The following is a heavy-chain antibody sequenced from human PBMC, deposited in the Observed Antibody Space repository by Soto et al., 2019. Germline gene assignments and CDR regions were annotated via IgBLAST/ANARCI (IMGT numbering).Heavy chain of an antibody. D-gene: IGHD2-15*01. V-gene: IGHV1-69*12. CDR3: ARASRYCSGGSCYFLPGIDY. CDR2: IIPIFGTA. J-gene: IGHJ4*01. Sequence: QVQLVQSGAEVKKPGSSVKVSCKASGGTFSSYAISWVRQAPGQGLDWMGGIIPIFGTANYAQKFQGRVTITADESTSTAYMELSSLRSEDTAVYYCARASRYCSGGSCYFLPGIDYWGQGTLVTVSS. CDR1: GGTFSSYA.